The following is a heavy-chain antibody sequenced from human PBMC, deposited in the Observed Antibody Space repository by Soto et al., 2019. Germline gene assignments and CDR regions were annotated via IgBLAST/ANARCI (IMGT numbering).Heavy chain of an antibody. J-gene: IGHJ6*03. CDR2: INAGNGNT. Sequence: ASVKVSCKASGYTFTSYAMHWVRQAPGQRLEWMGWINAGNGNTKYSQKFQGRVTITRDTSASTAYMGLSSLRSEDTAVYYCARGYGYCSSTSCSSRYYYYYYMDVWGKGTTVTVSS. CDR3: ARGYGYCSSTSCSSRYYYYYYMDV. CDR1: GYTFTSYA. D-gene: IGHD2-2*03. V-gene: IGHV1-3*01.